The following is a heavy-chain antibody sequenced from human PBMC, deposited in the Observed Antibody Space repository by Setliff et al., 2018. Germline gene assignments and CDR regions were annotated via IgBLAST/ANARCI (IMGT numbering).Heavy chain of an antibody. V-gene: IGHV4-59*12. J-gene: IGHJ3*02. Sequence: SETLSLTCTVSGDSISSYYWSWIRQPPGKGLEWIGYIYYSGSTNYNPSLTSRVTISVDTSKNQFSLILRSVTAADTAVYYCARGRMRGSCSGPSCTYDPFDIWGQGTPVTVSS. CDR2: IYYSGST. CDR3: ARGRMRGSCSGPSCTYDPFDI. CDR1: GDSISSYY. D-gene: IGHD2-2*01.